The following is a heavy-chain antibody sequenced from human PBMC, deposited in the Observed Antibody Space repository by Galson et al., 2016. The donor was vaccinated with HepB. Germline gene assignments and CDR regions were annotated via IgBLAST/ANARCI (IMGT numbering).Heavy chain of an antibody. D-gene: IGHD4-17*01. CDR2: ISYDGSNK. Sequence: SLRLSCAASGFTFSSYGMHWVRQAPGKGLEWVAVISYDGSNKYYADSVKGRSTISRDNTKNTLYLQMNSLRPEDTAVYYCASFRGGGGHYARTIEAFDIWGQGTLVTVSS. J-gene: IGHJ3*02. CDR3: ASFRGGGGHYARTIEAFDI. V-gene: IGHV3-30*03. CDR1: GFTFSSYG.